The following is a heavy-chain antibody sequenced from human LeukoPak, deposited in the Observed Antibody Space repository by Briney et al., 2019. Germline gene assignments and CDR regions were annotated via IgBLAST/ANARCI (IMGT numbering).Heavy chain of an antibody. CDR1: DASFSTHY. J-gene: IGHJ3*02. V-gene: IGHV4-59*11. CDR2: ISSIGST. CDR3: ARDPTTVTKGFDI. D-gene: IGHD4-17*01. Sequence: PSETLSLTCSVSDASFSTHYWTWIRQPPGKGLEWMGYISSIGSTNYNPSLKSRVTISVDTSKKQFSLKMTSVTAADTAVYYCARDPTTVTKGFDIWGQGTMVTVSS.